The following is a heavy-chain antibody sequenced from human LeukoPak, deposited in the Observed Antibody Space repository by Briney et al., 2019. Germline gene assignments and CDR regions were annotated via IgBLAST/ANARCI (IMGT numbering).Heavy chain of an antibody. CDR2: FDPEDGET. CDR3: ATASFSDYYDSSGYHY. Sequence: ASVKVSCKVSGYTLTELSMHWVRQAPGKGLEWMGGFDPEDGETIYAQKFQGRVTMTEDTSTDTAYMELSSLRSEDTAVYYCATASFSDYYDSSGYHYWGQGTLVTVSS. D-gene: IGHD3-22*01. V-gene: IGHV1-24*01. J-gene: IGHJ4*02. CDR1: GYTLTELS.